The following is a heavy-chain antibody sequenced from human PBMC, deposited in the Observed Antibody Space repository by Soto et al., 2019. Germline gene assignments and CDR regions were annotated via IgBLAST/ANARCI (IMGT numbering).Heavy chain of an antibody. J-gene: IGHJ6*02. CDR2: ISGSGGST. Sequence: PVGSLRLSCAASGFTFSSYAMSWVRQAPGKGLEWVSAISGSGGSTYYADSVKGRFTISRDNSKNTLYLQMNSLRAEDTAVYYCAKAVSSTIFVGMDVWGQGTTVTVSS. CDR3: AKAVSSTIFVGMDV. CDR1: GFTFSSYA. D-gene: IGHD3-3*01. V-gene: IGHV3-23*01.